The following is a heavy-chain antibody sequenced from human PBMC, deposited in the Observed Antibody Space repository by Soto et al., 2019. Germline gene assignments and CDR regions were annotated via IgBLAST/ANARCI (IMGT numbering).Heavy chain of an antibody. CDR2: IIPIFGTA. D-gene: IGHD5-12*01. CDR1: GGTFSSYA. CDR3: ARGSRRDGYNFAY. J-gene: IGHJ4*02. V-gene: IGHV1-69*13. Sequence: GASVKVSCNASGGTFSSYAISWVRQAPGQGLEWMGGIIPIFGTANYAQKFQGRVTITADESTSTAYMELSSLRSEDTAVYYCARGSRRDGYNFAYWGQGTLVTVSS.